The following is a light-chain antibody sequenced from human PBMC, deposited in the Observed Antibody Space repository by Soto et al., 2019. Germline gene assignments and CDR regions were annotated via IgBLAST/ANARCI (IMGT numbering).Light chain of an antibody. J-gene: IGKJ4*01. V-gene: IGKV3-15*01. CDR3: QQRSNWPLT. CDR1: QSISNK. Sequence: EIVMTQSPATLSVSPGERATLSCRASQSISNKLFLYQQKPGQAPRLLIYGASTRATGIPARFSGSGSGTEFTLTISSLEPEDLAVYYCQQRSNWPLTFGGGTKVDIK. CDR2: GAS.